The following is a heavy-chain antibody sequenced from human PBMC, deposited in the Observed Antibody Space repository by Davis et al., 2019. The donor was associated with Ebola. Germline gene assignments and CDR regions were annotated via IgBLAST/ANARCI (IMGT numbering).Heavy chain of an antibody. CDR3: VREDYFASGTYSYYYIDV. V-gene: IGHV4-59*01. Sequence: PSETLSLTCTVSGGSISNSYWSWIRQPPGKGLEWIGYIYYRGGSNYNPSLTTRFSISLDASKNQFSLEVTSVTAADTAVYYCVREDYFASGTYSYYYIDVWGKGTAVTVSS. J-gene: IGHJ6*03. CDR1: GGSISNSY. CDR2: IYYRGGS. D-gene: IGHD3-10*01.